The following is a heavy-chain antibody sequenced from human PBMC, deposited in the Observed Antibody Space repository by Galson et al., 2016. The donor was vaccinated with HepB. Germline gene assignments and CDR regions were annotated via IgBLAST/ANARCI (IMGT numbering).Heavy chain of an antibody. Sequence: SLRLSCAASGFTVSGTYMSWARQAPGKGLQWVSSLFSSGASFYTESLRGRFTVSRDTSTNTFYLQMNSLRADDSAVYYCEAYSDPFDVWGQGTVVTV. CDR2: LFSSGAS. J-gene: IGHJ3*01. CDR1: GFTVSGTY. CDR3: EAYSDPFDV. V-gene: IGHV3-53*01. D-gene: IGHD3-16*01.